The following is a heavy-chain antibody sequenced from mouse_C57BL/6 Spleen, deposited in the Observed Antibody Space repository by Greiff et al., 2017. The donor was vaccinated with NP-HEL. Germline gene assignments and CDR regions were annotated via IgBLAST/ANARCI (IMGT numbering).Heavy chain of an antibody. CDR1: GYAFSSSW. CDR3: ARRESPYYYAMDY. J-gene: IGHJ4*01. D-gene: IGHD1-3*01. CDR2: IYPGDGDT. Sequence: VQLQQSGPELVKPGASVKISCKASGYAFSSSWMNWVKQRPGKGLEWIGRIYPGDGDTNYNGKFKGKATLTADKSSSTAYMQLSSLTSEDSAVYFCARRESPYYYAMDYWGQGTSVTVSS. V-gene: IGHV1-82*01.